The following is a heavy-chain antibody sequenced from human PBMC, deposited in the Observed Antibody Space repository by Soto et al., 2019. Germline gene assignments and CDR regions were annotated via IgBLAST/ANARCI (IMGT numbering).Heavy chain of an antibody. J-gene: IGHJ4*02. CDR3: ARGRGDGYTDY. V-gene: IGHV4-34*01. CDR2: INHSGST. Sequence: SETLSLTCAVYGGSFSGYYWSWIRQPPGKGLEWIGEINHSGSTNYNPSLKSRVTISVDTSKNQFSLKLSSVTAADTAVYYCARGRGDGYTDYWGQGTLVTVSS. D-gene: IGHD2-2*02. CDR1: GGSFSGYY.